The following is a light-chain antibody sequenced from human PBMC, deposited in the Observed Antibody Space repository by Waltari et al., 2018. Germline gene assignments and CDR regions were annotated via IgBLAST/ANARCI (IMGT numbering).Light chain of an antibody. CDR3: QSYRRLPAT. Sequence: WYRQRRGHAPSHIIYDTVIRATGIPDRFSGSGSGKDFSLIISRVEPEDCAVYYCQSYRRLPATFGQGINVEIK. CDR2: DTV. J-gene: IGKJ1*01. V-gene: IGKV3-20*01.